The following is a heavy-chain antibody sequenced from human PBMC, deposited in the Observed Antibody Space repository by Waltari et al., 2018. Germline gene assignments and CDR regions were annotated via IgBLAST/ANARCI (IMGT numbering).Heavy chain of an antibody. Sequence: EVQLVESGGGWVQPGGSLRPSCAGSGFTFSNYWMKWVRQASGKGLDWVATTNQDGSEKSYLDAVKGRFTISRDNAKNSLYLQMDSLGVEDTAVYYCVRYSDYWGQGTLVTVSS. CDR3: VRYSDY. D-gene: IGHD2-21*01. V-gene: IGHV3-7*01. J-gene: IGHJ4*02. CDR2: TNQDGSEK. CDR1: GFTFSNYW.